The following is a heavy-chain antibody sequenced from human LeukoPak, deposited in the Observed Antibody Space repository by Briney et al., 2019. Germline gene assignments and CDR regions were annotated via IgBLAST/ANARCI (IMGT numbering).Heavy chain of an antibody. CDR3: ARQIASAGTAGFDF. V-gene: IGHV4-4*07. CDR1: GGSISSYY. D-gene: IGHD6-13*01. CDR2: IYSTGST. Sequence: PSETLSLTCTVSGGSISSYYWSWIRQPAGKGLEWLGRIYSTGSTNYNPSRKGRVTMSVDTSKNQFSLRLRSVTAADTAVYYCARQIASAGTAGFDFWGQGALVTVSS. J-gene: IGHJ4*02.